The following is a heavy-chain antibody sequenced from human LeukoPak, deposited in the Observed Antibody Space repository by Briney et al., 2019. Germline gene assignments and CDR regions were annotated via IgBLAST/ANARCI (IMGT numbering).Heavy chain of an antibody. CDR1: GFTFSSYG. CDR3: AKATSPVHSRNWFDS. CDR2: ISSSNSYT. J-gene: IGHJ5*01. Sequence: GGTLRLSCAASGFTFSSYGMSWVRQAPGKGLEWVSSISSSNSYTYYADSVKGRFTISRDNAKNSLYLQMDNLRADDTAVYYCAKATSPVHSRNWFDSWGQGTLVTVSS. D-gene: IGHD6-13*01. V-gene: IGHV3-21*04.